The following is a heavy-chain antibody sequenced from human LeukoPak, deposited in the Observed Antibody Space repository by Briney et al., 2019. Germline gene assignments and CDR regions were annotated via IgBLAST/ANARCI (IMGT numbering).Heavy chain of an antibody. J-gene: IGHJ1*01. CDR1: GYTFTSYG. V-gene: IGHV1-18*01. D-gene: IGHD6-19*01. Sequence: ASVKVSCKASGYTFTSYGISWVRQAPGQGLEWMGWISAYNGNTNYAQKLQGRVTMTTATSTSTAYMELRSLRSDDTAVYYCARAGISVTRTRYFQHWGQGTLVTVSS. CDR3: ARAGISVTRTRYFQH. CDR2: ISAYNGNT.